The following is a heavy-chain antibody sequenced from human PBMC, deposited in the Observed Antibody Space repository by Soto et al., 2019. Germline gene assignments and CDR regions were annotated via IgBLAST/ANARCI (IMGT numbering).Heavy chain of an antibody. D-gene: IGHD3-22*01. Sequence: QVQLQESGPGLVKPSQTLSLTCIVSGVSISSGDDYWSWIRQPPGKGLEWIGYIYSSGSTYSNPSLSSRATISADTSKHQFSLKLTSVTAADTAVYYCARGGGYDYWGQGALVTVSS. CDR2: IYSSGST. J-gene: IGHJ4*02. CDR1: GVSISSGDDY. V-gene: IGHV4-30-4*01. CDR3: ARGGGYDY.